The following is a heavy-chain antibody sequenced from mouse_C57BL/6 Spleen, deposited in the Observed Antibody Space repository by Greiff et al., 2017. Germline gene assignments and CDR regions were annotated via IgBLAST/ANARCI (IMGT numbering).Heavy chain of an antibody. CDR1: GYTFTSYW. CDR3: AGSILRNGYCDD. J-gene: IGHJ2*01. Sequence: QVQLQQPGAELVKPGASVKLSCKASGYTFTSYWMHWVKQRPGRGLEWIGRIDPNSGGTKYTEKFKSKATLTVDKPSSTAYMQLSSLTSEDYAVDYWAGSILRNGYCDDWGQGTTLTVSS. CDR2: IDPNSGGT. D-gene: IGHD1-1*01. V-gene: IGHV1-72*01.